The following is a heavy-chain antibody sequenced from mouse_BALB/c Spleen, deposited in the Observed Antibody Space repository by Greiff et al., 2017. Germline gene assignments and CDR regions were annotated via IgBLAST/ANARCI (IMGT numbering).Heavy chain of an antibody. CDR1: GFTFSSYY. Sequence: EVMLVESGGGLVKLGGSLKLSCAASGFTFSSYYMSWVRQTPEKRLELVAAINSNGGSTYYPDTVKGRFTISRDNAKNTLYLQMSSLKSEDTALYYCARKFYFDYWGQGTTLTVSS. CDR3: ARKFYFDY. CDR2: INSNGGST. J-gene: IGHJ2*01. V-gene: IGHV5-6-2*01.